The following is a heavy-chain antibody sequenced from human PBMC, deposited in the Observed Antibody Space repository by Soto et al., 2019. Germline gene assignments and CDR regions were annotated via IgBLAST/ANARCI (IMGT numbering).Heavy chain of an antibody. Sequence: QVLLQESGPGLVKPSETLSLTCAVSGYSISGGYHWDWIRQPPGKGLEWIASIFRSGATHYSPSLKSRATISVDTSKNQFSLKLISVTAADTAVYYCVRARGADRPNWFDPWGQGTQVTVSS. J-gene: IGHJ5*02. CDR1: GYSISGGYH. V-gene: IGHV4-38-2*01. D-gene: IGHD3-10*01. CDR2: IFRSGAT. CDR3: VRARGADRPNWFDP.